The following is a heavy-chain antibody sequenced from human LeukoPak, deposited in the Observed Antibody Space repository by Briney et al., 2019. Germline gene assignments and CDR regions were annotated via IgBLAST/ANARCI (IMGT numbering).Heavy chain of an antibody. Sequence: GASVMVSCKASGYTFTSHDINWVRQATGQGLEWMGWMNPNSGNTGYAQKFQGRVTMTRNTSISTAYMELSSLRSEDTAVYYCARGQYDSSGYADYWGQGTLVTVSS. V-gene: IGHV1-8*01. D-gene: IGHD3-22*01. J-gene: IGHJ4*02. CDR3: ARGQYDSSGYADY. CDR1: GYTFTSHD. CDR2: MNPNSGNT.